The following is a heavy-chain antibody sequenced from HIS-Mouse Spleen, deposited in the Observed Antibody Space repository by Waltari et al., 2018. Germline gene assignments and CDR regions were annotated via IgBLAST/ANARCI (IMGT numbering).Heavy chain of an antibody. CDR1: GCSLSSSSYY. Sequence: QLQLQESGPGLVKPSETLSLTCTFPGCSLSSSSYYLGWIRQPPGKGLEWIGSIYYSGNNYYNPSLKSRVTISVDTSKNQFSLKLSSVTAADTAVYYCAREIPYSSSWYDWYFDLWGRGTLVTVSS. D-gene: IGHD6-13*01. J-gene: IGHJ2*01. CDR2: IYYSGNN. CDR3: AREIPYSSSWYDWYFDL. V-gene: IGHV4-39*07.